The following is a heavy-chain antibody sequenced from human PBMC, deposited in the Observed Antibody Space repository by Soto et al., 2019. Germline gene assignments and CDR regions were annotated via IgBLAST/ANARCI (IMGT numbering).Heavy chain of an antibody. CDR3: ARVSVTYSEDDAFDI. J-gene: IGHJ3*02. CDR2: INPSGGST. D-gene: IGHD2-21*01. Sequence: ASVKVSCKASGYTFTSYYMHWVRQAPGQGLEWMGIINPSGGSTSYAQKFQGRVTMTRDTSTSTVYMELSSLRSEDTAVYYCARVSVTYSEDDAFDIWGQGTMVTVSS. V-gene: IGHV1-46*01. CDR1: GYTFTSYY.